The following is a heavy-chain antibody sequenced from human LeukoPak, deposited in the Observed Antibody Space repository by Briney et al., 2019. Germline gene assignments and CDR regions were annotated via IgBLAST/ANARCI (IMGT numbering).Heavy chain of an antibody. J-gene: IGHJ5*02. CDR3: AKDLLAVDLFDP. D-gene: IGHD2-21*01. V-gene: IGHV3-30*18. CDR1: GFTYSNYG. Sequence: GGSLRLSCAASGFTYSNYGMHWVRQAPGKGLEWVALVSYDGNNKFYADSVKGRFTISRDNSKNTLYLQMNSLRPEDTAVYYCAKDLLAVDLFDPWGQGTLVTVSS. CDR2: VSYDGNNK.